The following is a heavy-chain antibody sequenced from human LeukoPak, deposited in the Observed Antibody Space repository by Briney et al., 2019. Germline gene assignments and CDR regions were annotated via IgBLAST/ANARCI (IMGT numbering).Heavy chain of an antibody. V-gene: IGHV1-69*13. D-gene: IGHD5-24*01. J-gene: IGHJ4*02. Sequence: GASVKVSCKASGGTFSSYAISWVRQAPGQGLEWMGGIIPIFGTANYAQKFQGRVTITADESTSTAYMELSSLRSEDTAVYYCASEGSKRWLQFDYWGQGTLVTVSS. CDR1: GGTFSSYA. CDR3: ASEGSKRWLQFDY. CDR2: IIPIFGTA.